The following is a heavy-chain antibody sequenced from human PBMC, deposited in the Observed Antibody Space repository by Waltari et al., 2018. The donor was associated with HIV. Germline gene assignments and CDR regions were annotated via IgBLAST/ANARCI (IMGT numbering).Heavy chain of an antibody. J-gene: IGHJ6*02. CDR1: GGSISSYY. CDR2: IYYSGST. V-gene: IGHV4-59*01. Sequence: QVQLQESGPGLVKPSETLSLTCTVSGGSISSYYWSWIRQPPGKGLEWIGYIYYSGSTNDNPSLKSRVTISGDTSKNQFSLKLSSVTAADTAVYYCARDSGSYLYGMDVWGQGTTVTVSS. CDR3: ARDSGSYLYGMDV. D-gene: IGHD1-26*01.